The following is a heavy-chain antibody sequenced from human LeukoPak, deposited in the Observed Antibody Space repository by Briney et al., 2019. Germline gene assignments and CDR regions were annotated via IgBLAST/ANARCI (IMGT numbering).Heavy chain of an antibody. J-gene: IGHJ4*02. CDR1: GFTFSSHG. CDR3: AKVTYGSGTYGAFDY. CDR2: ISGSGDNT. D-gene: IGHD3-10*01. Sequence: GGSLRLSCAASGFTFSSHGMSWVRRAPGKGLEWVSTISGSGDNTYYADSVKGRFTISRDNSKNTLYLQMNSLRAEDTAVYYCAKVTYGSGTYGAFDYWGQGTLVTVSS. V-gene: IGHV3-23*01.